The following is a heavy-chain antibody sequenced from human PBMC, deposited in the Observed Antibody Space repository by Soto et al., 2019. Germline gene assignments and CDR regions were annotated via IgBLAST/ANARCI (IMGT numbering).Heavy chain of an antibody. D-gene: IGHD4-17*01. CDR1: GFTFSSYS. Sequence: GGSLRLSCAASGFTFSSYSMNWVRQAPGKGLEWVSSISSSSSYIYYADSVKGRFTISRDNAKNSLYLQMNSLRAEDTAVYYCAREDGDYGDYYYYMDVWGKGTTVTVSS. V-gene: IGHV3-21*01. CDR2: ISSSSSYI. J-gene: IGHJ6*03. CDR3: AREDGDYGDYYYYMDV.